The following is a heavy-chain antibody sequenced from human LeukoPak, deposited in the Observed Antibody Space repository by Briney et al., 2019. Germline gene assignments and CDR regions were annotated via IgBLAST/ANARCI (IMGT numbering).Heavy chain of an antibody. CDR2: IYPGDSDT. V-gene: IGHV5-51*01. J-gene: IGHJ6*02. CDR3: ARQAGAAAGENGMDV. CDR1: GYSFTSYW. D-gene: IGHD6-13*01. Sequence: GESLKISCKGSGYSFTSYWIGWVRQMPGKGLEWMGIIYPGDSDTRYSPSFQGQVTISADKSISTAYLQWSSLKASDTAMYYCARQAGAAAGENGMDVWGQGTTVTVSS.